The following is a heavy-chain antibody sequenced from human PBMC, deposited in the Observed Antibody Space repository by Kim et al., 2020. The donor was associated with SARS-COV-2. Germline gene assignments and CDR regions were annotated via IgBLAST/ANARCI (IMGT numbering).Heavy chain of an antibody. J-gene: IGHJ4*02. Sequence: ASVKVSCKASGYTFTSYGISWVRQAPGQGLEWMGWISAYNGNTNYAQKLQGRVTMTTDTSTSTAYMELRSLRSDDTAVYYCARGGGSYPVGAQNRYYFDYWGQGTLVTVSS. V-gene: IGHV1-18*01. D-gene: IGHD1-26*01. CDR2: ISAYNGNT. CDR1: GYTFTSYG. CDR3: ARGGGSYPVGAQNRYYFDY.